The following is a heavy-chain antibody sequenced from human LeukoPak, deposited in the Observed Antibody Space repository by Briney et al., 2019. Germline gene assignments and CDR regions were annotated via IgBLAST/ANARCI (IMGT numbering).Heavy chain of an antibody. V-gene: IGHV4-59*01. Sequence: PSETLSLTCTVSGGSITGYYWGWIRQPPGQGLEWIGYVYYSGSTNYNPSLKSRVTILVDTSKNQFSLKLSSVTAADTAVYYCTSVAQTPYGMDVWGQGTTVTVSS. D-gene: IGHD5-12*01. J-gene: IGHJ6*02. CDR1: GGSITGYY. CDR2: VYYSGST. CDR3: TSVAQTPYGMDV.